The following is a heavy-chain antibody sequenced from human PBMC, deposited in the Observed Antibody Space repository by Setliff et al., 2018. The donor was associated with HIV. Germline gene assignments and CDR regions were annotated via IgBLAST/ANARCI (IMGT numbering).Heavy chain of an antibody. J-gene: IGHJ6*03. Sequence: SETLSLTCTVSGGSISTGGYYWSWIRQHPGKGLEWIGYIYNSGGTYYNPSLKSRITMSIDTSKNQFSLKLNSVTAADTAVYYCARSLYGSGRYGYNYYYYMDVWGKGTAVTVSS. CDR1: GGSISTGGYY. D-gene: IGHD3-10*01. CDR3: ARSLYGSGRYGYNYYYYMDV. CDR2: IYNSGGT. V-gene: IGHV4-31*03.